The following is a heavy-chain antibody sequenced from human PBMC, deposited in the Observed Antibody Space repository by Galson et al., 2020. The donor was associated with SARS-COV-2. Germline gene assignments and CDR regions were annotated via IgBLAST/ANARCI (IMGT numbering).Heavy chain of an antibody. CDR2: ISYSGSA. V-gene: IGHV4-59*01. D-gene: IGHD4-17*01. CDR1: DGPMSSYY. Sequence: ETSETLSLTCSVSDGPMSSYYWSWIRQPPGKGLEWIGYISYSGSANYNPSLRSQVTISVDLSKNQFSLKVTSVTAADTAVYYWARDPAPLYGDNYYYGMDVWGRGTTVTVSS. J-gene: IGHJ6*02. CDR3: ARDPAPLYGDNYYYGMDV.